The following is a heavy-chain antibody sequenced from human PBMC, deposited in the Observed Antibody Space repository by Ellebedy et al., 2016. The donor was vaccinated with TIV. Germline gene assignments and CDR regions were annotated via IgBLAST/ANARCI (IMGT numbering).Heavy chain of an antibody. Sequence: AASVKVSCKASGYTFANYEIHWVRQASGQGLEWMGWINPNSGGTNYAQKFQGWVTMTRDTSISTAYMELSRLRSDNTAVYYCARDGSVTTVFDYWGQGTLVTVSS. CDR1: GYTFANYE. J-gene: IGHJ4*02. CDR3: ARDGSVTTVFDY. CDR2: INPNSGGT. D-gene: IGHD4-17*01. V-gene: IGHV1-2*04.